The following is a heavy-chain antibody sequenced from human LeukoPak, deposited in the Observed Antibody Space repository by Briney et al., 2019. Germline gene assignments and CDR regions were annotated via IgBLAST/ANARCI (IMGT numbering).Heavy chain of an antibody. Sequence: GRSLRLSCAASGFTFDDYAMHWVRQAPGKGLEWVSGISWNSGSIGYADSVKGRFTISRDNAKNSLYLQMNSLRAEDTALYYCAKEARGWLYYFDYWGQGILVTVSS. CDR3: AKEARGWLYYFDY. V-gene: IGHV3-9*01. D-gene: IGHD6-19*01. J-gene: IGHJ4*02. CDR1: GFTFDDYA. CDR2: ISWNSGSI.